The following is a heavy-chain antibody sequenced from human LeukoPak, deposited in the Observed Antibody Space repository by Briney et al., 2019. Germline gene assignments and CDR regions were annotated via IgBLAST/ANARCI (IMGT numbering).Heavy chain of an antibody. V-gene: IGHV1-18*01. J-gene: IGHJ4*02. Sequence: ASVKVSCKTSGYSFILYGISWVRQAPGQGPEWMGWISTSTGDTKYTQKFQGRVTLTTDTSTSTAYMELSSLRSDDTAVYYCARDRDYYDCSSMWGQGTLVTVSS. CDR1: GYSFILYG. CDR2: ISTSTGDT. D-gene: IGHD2-2*01. CDR3: ARDRDYYDCSSM.